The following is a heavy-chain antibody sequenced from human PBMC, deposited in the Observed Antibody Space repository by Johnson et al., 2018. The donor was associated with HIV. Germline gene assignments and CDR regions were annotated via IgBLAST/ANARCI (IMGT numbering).Heavy chain of an antibody. Sequence: EVQLVESGGGLVQPGWSLRLSCAASRFTFSNAWMSWVRQAPGMGLEWVGRIKMKTDGGSTGYADSVKGRFTISRDNAKSSLYLQMNSLRAEDTAMYYCAREGVGTTCPFDIW. J-gene: IGHJ3*02. CDR2: IKMKTDGGST. V-gene: IGHV3-15*01. CDR3: AREGVGTTCPFDI. CDR1: RFTFSNAW. D-gene: IGHD1-26*01.